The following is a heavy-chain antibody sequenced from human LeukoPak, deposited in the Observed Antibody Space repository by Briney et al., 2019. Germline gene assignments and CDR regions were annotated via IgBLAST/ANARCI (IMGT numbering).Heavy chain of an antibody. V-gene: IGHV4-59*01. CDR1: GGSLSSYY. J-gene: IGHJ3*02. Sequence: PSETLSLTCTVSGGSLSSYYWSWIRQPPGKGLECVGYIYYSGSTNYNPSLESRVTISVDTSKHQFYLKLSPVTAADTAVYYCARGGGSYPGVFDIWGQGTMITVSS. CDR3: ARGGGSYPGVFDI. D-gene: IGHD1-26*01. CDR2: IYYSGST.